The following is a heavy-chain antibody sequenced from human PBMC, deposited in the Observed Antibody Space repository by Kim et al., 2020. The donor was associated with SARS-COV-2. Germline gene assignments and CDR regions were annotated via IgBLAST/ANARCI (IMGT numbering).Heavy chain of an antibody. CDR3: ARHWEVPQLVRDAFDI. V-gene: IGHV4-39*01. Sequence: SLKSRVTISVDTSKNQCSLKLSSVTAADTAVYYCARHWEVPQLVRDAFDIWGQGTMVTVSS. J-gene: IGHJ3*02. D-gene: IGHD6-13*01.